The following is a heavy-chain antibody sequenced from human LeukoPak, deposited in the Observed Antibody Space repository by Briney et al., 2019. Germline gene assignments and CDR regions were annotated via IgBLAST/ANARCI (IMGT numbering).Heavy chain of an antibody. Sequence: GGSLRLSCAASGFTFSSYGMSWVRQAPGKGLEWVSAISGSGGSTYYADSVKGRFTISRDNSKNTLCLQMNSLRGEDTAVYYCAKDGDTMSGTYYYDMDVWGKGTTVTIS. CDR1: GFTFSSYG. CDR2: ISGSGGST. D-gene: IGHD1-26*01. CDR3: AKDGDTMSGTYYYDMDV. V-gene: IGHV3-23*01. J-gene: IGHJ6*03.